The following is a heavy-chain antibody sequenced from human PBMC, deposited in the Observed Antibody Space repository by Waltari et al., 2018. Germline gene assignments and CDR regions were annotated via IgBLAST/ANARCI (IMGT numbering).Heavy chain of an antibody. CDR2: IFYTGNV. V-gene: IGHV4-39*07. D-gene: IGHD2-2*02. J-gene: IGHJ4*02. CDR1: NGSISTNTYY. CDR3: AGRPLYTVVWHGFDY. Sequence: QLQLQESGPGLVKPSETLSLTCNVSNGSISTNTYYWAWIRQPPGKGLEWIGSIFYTGNVYYNPSLQSRVTMSVDTSRNQFSLKLRSVTAADTAVYYCAGRPLYTVVWHGFDYWGREPWSPSPQ.